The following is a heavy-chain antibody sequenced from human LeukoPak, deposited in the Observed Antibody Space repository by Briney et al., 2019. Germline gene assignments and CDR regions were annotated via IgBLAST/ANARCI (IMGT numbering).Heavy chain of an antibody. D-gene: IGHD2-15*01. V-gene: IGHV4-30-4*01. J-gene: IGHJ3*02. CDR1: GASIRSGDYY. CDR2: IYDSGST. Sequence: SETLSLTCTVSGASIRSGDYYWSWIRQPPGKGLEWIGYIYDSGSTYYNPSLKSRITISVDTSENRSSLKLSSVTATDTAVYYCARDCSGGSCYGAFDIWGQGTMVTVSS. CDR3: ARDCSGGSCYGAFDI.